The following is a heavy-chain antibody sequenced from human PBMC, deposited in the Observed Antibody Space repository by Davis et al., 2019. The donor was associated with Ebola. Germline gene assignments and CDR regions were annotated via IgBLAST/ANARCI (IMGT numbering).Heavy chain of an antibody. Sequence: GESLKISCAASGFTFSDYYMSWIRQAPGEGLEWVSYISSSGSTIYYADSVKGRFTISRDNAKNSLYLQMNSLRAEDTAVYYCARISGTYVYFDYWGQGTRVTVSS. CDR1: GFTFSDYY. D-gene: IGHD1-26*01. V-gene: IGHV3-11*01. CDR2: ISSSGSTI. J-gene: IGHJ4*02. CDR3: ARISGTYVYFDY.